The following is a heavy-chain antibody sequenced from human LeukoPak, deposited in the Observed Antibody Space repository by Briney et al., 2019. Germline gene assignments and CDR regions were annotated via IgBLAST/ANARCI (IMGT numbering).Heavy chain of an antibody. CDR2: ISYDGSNK. V-gene: IGHV3-30*04. J-gene: IGHJ4*02. D-gene: IGHD6-19*01. Sequence: GGSLRLSCAASGFTFSRFAMHWVRQAPGKGLEWVALISYDGSNKYYADSVKGRFTISRDNSKNTLYLQMNSLRAEDTAVYYCAKEVAGTGVFDYWGQGTLVTVSS. CDR1: GFTFSRFA. CDR3: AKEVAGTGVFDY.